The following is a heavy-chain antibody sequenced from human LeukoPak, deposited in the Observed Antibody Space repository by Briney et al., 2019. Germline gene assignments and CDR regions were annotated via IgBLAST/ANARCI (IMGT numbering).Heavy chain of an antibody. V-gene: IGHV4-31*03. Sequence: PSETLSLTCTVSGGSISSGGYYWSWIRQHPGMGLEWIGYIYYSGNTYYNPSLKSRVTISVDTSKNQFSLKLSSVNAADTAVYYCARANIVAVTSPCKFDPWGQGTLVTVSS. CDR2: IYYSGNT. J-gene: IGHJ5*02. D-gene: IGHD1-26*01. CDR3: ARANIVAVTSPCKFDP. CDR1: GGSISSGGYY.